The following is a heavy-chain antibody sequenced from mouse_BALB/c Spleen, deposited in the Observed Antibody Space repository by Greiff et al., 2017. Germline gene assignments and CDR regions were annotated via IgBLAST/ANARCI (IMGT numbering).Heavy chain of an antibody. V-gene: IGHV3-1*02. D-gene: IGHD2-4*01. Sequence: EVKVEESGPDLVKPSQSLSLTCTVTGYSITSGYSWHWIRQFPGNKLEWMGYIHYSGSTNYNPSLKSRISITRDTSKNQFFLQLNSVTTEDTATYYCARGGIYYDYEEAWFAYWGQGTLVTVSA. J-gene: IGHJ3*01. CDR3: ARGGIYYDYEEAWFAY. CDR1: GYSITSGYS. CDR2: IHYSGST.